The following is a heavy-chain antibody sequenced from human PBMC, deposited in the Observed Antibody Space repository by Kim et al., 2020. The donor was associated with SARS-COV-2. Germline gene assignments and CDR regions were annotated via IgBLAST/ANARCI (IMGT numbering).Heavy chain of an antibody. CDR3: TTDPVAVAGFYYNYGMDV. Sequence: GGSLRLSCAASGFTFSNAWMSWVRQAPGKGLEWVGRIKSKTDGGTTDYAAPVKGRFPISRDDSKNTLYLQMNTLKTEDTAVYYCTTDPVAVAGFYYNYGMDVWGQGTTVTVSS. D-gene: IGHD6-19*01. CDR1: GFTFSNAW. CDR2: IKSKTDGGTT. V-gene: IGHV3-15*01. J-gene: IGHJ6*02.